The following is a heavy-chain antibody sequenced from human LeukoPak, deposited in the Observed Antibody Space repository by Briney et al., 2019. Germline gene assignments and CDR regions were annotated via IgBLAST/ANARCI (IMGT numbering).Heavy chain of an antibody. CDR2: INTDASST. V-gene: IGHV3-74*01. J-gene: IGHJ5*02. CDR1: GFTFSNYW. CDR3: ARGSGSYPS. Sequence: PGGSLRLSCAASGFTFSNYWMHWVRQAPGKGLVWVSRINTDASSTNFADSVNGRFTISRDNAKNTLYLQMNSLRPEDTAVCYCARGSGSYPSWGQGTLVTVSS. D-gene: IGHD1-26*01.